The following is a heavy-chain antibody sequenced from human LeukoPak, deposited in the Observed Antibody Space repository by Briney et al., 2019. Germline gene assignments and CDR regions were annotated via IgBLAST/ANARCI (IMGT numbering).Heavy chain of an antibody. CDR2: IIPMPGIA. Sequence: SVKDSRKVSARTFSSYASSWVRPPAGQGLEWMGRIIPMPGIANYAQKCQGRVTITADKSTSTAYRELSSVRSEDTAVYYCARAYYYDSSGYYFFDYWGQGTLVTVSS. CDR1: ARTFSSYA. J-gene: IGHJ4*02. V-gene: IGHV1-69*04. D-gene: IGHD3-22*01. CDR3: ARAYYYDSSGYYFFDY.